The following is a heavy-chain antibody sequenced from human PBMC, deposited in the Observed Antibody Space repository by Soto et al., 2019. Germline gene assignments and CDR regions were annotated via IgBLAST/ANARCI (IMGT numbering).Heavy chain of an antibody. D-gene: IGHD3-22*01. CDR2: IDWDDDK. V-gene: IGHV2-70*01. CDR1: GGSISTYY. CDR3: ARIGYDSSGYYYYYFDY. J-gene: IGHJ4*02. Sequence: TLSLTCTVSGGSISTYYWSWIRQPPGKALEWLALIDWDDDKYYSTSLKTRLTISKDTSKNQVVLTMTNMDPVDTATYYCARIGYDSSGYYYYYFDYWGQGTLVTVSS.